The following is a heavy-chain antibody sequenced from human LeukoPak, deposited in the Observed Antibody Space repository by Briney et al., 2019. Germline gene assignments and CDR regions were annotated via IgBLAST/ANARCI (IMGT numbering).Heavy chain of an antibody. CDR3: ARGGARRDGYNLGY. D-gene: IGHD5-24*01. Sequence: ASVKVSCKASGYTFTSYDMHWVRQATGQGLEWMGWMNPANGNTVYARKFQGRVTITRDISISTAYMELSSLRSEDTAVYYCARGGARRDGYNLGYWGQGTLVTVSS. CDR1: GYTFTSYD. J-gene: IGHJ4*02. CDR2: MNPANGNT. V-gene: IGHV1-8*03.